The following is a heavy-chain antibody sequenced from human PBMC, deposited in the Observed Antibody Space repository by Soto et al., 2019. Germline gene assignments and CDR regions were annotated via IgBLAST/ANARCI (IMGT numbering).Heavy chain of an antibody. D-gene: IGHD3-9*01. Sequence: GESLKISCKGSGYSFTSYWIGWVRQMPGKGLEWMGIIYPGDSDTRYSPSFQGQVTISADKSISTAYLQWSSLKASDTAMYYCARHGIRDYDILTGSSSLSRRKPGHPLDYWGQGTLVTVSS. J-gene: IGHJ4*02. CDR2: IYPGDSDT. CDR1: GYSFTSYW. V-gene: IGHV5-51*01. CDR3: ARHGIRDYDILTGSSSLSRRKPGHPLDY.